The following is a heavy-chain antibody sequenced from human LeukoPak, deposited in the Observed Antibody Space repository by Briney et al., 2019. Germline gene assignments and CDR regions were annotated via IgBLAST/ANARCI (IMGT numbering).Heavy chain of an antibody. J-gene: IGHJ4*02. Sequence: PGGSLRLSCAASGFTFSDYYMSWIRQAPGKGLEWVSYISSSGSTIYYADSVKGRFTISRDNAKNSLYLQKNSLRAEDTALYHCARVGTGIYYDSSGYYRDWGQGTLVTVSS. CDR2: ISSSGSTI. V-gene: IGHV3-11*01. D-gene: IGHD3-22*01. CDR3: ARVGTGIYYDSSGYYRD. CDR1: GFTFSDYY.